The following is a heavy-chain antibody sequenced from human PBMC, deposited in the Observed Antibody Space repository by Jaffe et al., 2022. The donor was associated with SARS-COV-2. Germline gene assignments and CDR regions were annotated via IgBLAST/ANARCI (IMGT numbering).Heavy chain of an antibody. D-gene: IGHD3-3*01. CDR1: GFTVSSNY. Sequence: EVQLVESGGGLVQPGGSLRLSCAASGFTVSSNYMSWVRQAPGKGLEWVSVIYSGGSTYYADSVKGRFTISRDNSKNTLYLQMNSLRAEDTAVYYCARAATDFGVVIMPPDVWGQGTTVTVSS. CDR3: ARAATDFGVVIMPPDV. J-gene: IGHJ6*02. V-gene: IGHV3-66*02. CDR2: IYSGGST.